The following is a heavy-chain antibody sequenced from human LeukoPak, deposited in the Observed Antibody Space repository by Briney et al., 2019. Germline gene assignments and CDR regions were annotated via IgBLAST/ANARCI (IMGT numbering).Heavy chain of an antibody. CDR2: IKSKTDGGTT. V-gene: IGHV3-15*01. D-gene: IGHD1-26*01. CDR3: TTDSPGSGSYSFDY. CDR1: GFTFSNAW. J-gene: IGHJ4*02. Sequence: GSLRLSCAASGFTFSNAWMSWVRQAPGKGLEWVGRIKSKTDGGTTDYAAPVKGRFTISRDDSKNTLYLQMNSLKTEDTAVYYCTTDSPGSGSYSFDYWGQGTLVTVSS.